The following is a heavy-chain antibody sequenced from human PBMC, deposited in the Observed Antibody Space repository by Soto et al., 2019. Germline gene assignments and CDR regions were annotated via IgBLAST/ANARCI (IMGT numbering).Heavy chain of an antibody. Sequence: EVQLVESGGGLVQPGGSLRLSCAASGFTVSSNYMSWVRQAPGKGLEWVSVIYSGGSTYYADSVKGRFTISRHNSKNTLYLQMNRLRAEDTAVYYCARVGARGGSTLYYMDVWGKGTTVTVSS. CDR1: GFTVSSNY. D-gene: IGHD2-2*01. J-gene: IGHJ6*03. CDR3: ARVGARGGSTLYYMDV. CDR2: IYSGGST. V-gene: IGHV3-53*04.